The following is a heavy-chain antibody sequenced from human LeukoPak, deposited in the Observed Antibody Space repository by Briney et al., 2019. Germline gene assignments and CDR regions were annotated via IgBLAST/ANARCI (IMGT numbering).Heavy chain of an antibody. CDR1: GGSISSSSYY. V-gene: IGHV4-39*01. D-gene: IGHD2-15*01. CDR3: ARHAPLLCSGCSCYPTDY. J-gene: IGHJ4*02. Sequence: PSETLSLTCTVSGGSISSSSYYWGWIRQPPGKGLEWIGSINYSGSTYYNPSLKSRVTISLNTSKNHFSLKLSSVTAADTAVYYCARHAPLLCSGCSCYPTDYWGQGALVTVSS. CDR2: INYSGST.